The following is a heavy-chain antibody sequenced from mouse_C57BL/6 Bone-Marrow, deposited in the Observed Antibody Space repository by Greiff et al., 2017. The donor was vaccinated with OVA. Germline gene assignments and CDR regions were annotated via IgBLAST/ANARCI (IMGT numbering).Heavy chain of an antibody. V-gene: IGHV2-2*01. CDR2: IWSGGST. CDR3: ARNPYGNYLYWYFDV. CDR1: GFSLTSYG. J-gene: IGHJ1*03. Sequence: QVQLKESGPGLVQPSQSLSITCTVSGFSLTSYGVHWVRQSPGKGLEWLGVIWSGGSTDYNAAFISRLSISKDNSKSQVFFKMNSLQADDTAIYYCARNPYGNYLYWYFDVWGTGTTVTVSS. D-gene: IGHD2-1*01.